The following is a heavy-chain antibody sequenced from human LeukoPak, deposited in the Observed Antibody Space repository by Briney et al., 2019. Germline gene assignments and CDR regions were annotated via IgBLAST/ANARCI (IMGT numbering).Heavy chain of an antibody. CDR2: IKQDGSEK. CDR1: GFTFSSYW. CDR3: ARDFSVSASAY. D-gene: IGHD2-2*01. V-gene: IGHV3-7*01. Sequence: SGGSLRLSCAASGFTFSSYWMSWVRQAPGKGLEWVANIKQDGSEKYYVDSVKGRFTTSRDNAKNSLYLQMNSLRAEDTAVYYCARDFSVSASAYWGQGTLVTVSS. J-gene: IGHJ4*02.